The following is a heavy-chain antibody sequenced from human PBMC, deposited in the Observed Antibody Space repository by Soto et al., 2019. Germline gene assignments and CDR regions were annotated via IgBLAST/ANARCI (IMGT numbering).Heavy chain of an antibody. CDR3: ARDGDWGTTTVTTFSRADRGPLGY. D-gene: IGHD4-17*01. V-gene: IGHV1-46*01. J-gene: IGHJ4*02. CDR2: INPSGGST. CDR1: GYTYTSYY. Sequence: ASVKVSCKASGYTYTSYYMHWVRQAQGQGLEWMGIINPSGGSTSYAQKFQGRVTMTRDTSTSTVYMELSSLRSEDTAVYYCARDGDWGTTTVTTFSRADRGPLGYWGQGTLVTVSS.